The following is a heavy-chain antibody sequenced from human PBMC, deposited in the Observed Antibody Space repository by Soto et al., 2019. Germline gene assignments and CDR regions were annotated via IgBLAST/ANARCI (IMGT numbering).Heavy chain of an antibody. CDR3: ARDQVGLDV. V-gene: IGHV3-21*01. CDR2: IGSSDIYT. J-gene: IGHJ6*02. CDR1: GFTFSSYK. Sequence: GGSLRLSCAASGFTFSSYKINWVRQAPGKGLEWVSSIGSSDIYTYYADSLKGRLIISRDNANNSVYLQINNLRADDTAVYYCARDQVGLDVWGQGTPVTVSS.